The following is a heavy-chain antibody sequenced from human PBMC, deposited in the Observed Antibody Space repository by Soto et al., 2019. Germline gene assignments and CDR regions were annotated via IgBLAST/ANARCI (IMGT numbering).Heavy chain of an antibody. V-gene: IGHV3-43*01. CDR3: AKDGSQKDDDGNWLGS. CDR2: ISWDGGTT. J-gene: IGHJ5*01. Sequence: EVQLVESGGDVVQPGGSLRLSCAASGFTFGDYTIHWVRQAPGKALEWVSLISWDGGTTYYTHSVKGRFTISRDNSKNSLYLQMNSLRPEDTALYYCAKDGSQKDDDGNWLGSWGQGTLVTVSS. D-gene: IGHD3-16*01. CDR1: GFTFGDYT.